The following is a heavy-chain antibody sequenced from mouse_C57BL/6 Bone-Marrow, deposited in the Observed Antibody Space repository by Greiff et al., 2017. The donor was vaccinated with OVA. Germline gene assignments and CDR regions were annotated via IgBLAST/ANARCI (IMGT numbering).Heavy chain of an antibody. D-gene: IGHD2-4*01. J-gene: IGHJ3*01. CDR2: IDPSDSYT. Sequence: QVQLQQSGAELVKPGASVKLSCKASGYTFTSYWMQWVKQRPGQGLEWIGEIDPSDSYTNYNQKFKGKATLTVDTSSSTAYMQLSSLTSEDSAVYYCARDYDGGFAYWGQGTLVTVSA. CDR3: ARDYDGGFAY. CDR1: GYTFTSYW. V-gene: IGHV1-50*01.